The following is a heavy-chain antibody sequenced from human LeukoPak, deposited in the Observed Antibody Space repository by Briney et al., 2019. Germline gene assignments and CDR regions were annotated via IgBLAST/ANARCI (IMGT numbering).Heavy chain of an antibody. CDR2: IYHSGST. D-gene: IGHD3-9*01. J-gene: IGHJ4*02. CDR3: ARQHVLRYFDWLPRKVGHPFDY. Sequence: PSETLSLTCTVSGYSISSGYYWGWIRQPPGKGLEWIGSIYHSGSTNCNPSLKSRVTISVDTSKNQFSLKLSSVTAADTAVYYCARQHVLRYFDWLPRKVGHPFDYWGQGTLVTVSS. CDR1: GYSISSGYY. V-gene: IGHV4-38-2*02.